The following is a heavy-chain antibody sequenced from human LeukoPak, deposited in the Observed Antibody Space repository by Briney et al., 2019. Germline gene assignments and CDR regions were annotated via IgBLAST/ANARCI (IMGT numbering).Heavy chain of an antibody. CDR2: MNPINGNT. Sequence: WASVKVSCKASGFTLTNYDINWVRQAPGQGLEWIGWMNPINGNTGYARKFQGRVTMTRDTSISTAYMELRSLTSEDTAIYYCVRDGEGVAISVNFWFDPWGQGTLVTVSS. D-gene: IGHD3-10*01. CDR3: VRDGEGVAISVNFWFDP. J-gene: IGHJ5*02. CDR1: GFTLTNYD. V-gene: IGHV1-8*01.